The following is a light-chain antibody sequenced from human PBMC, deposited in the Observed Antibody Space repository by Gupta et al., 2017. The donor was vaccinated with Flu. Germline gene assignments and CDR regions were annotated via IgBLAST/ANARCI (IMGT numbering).Light chain of an antibody. CDR1: VSSIVSRF. CDR2: DYS. Sequence: KTTSASCASVSSIVSRFLSRNRLLPRTAPKLLISDYSKRISGIPDRFSGSKSGTAATLDITGLQTQDEAEYYCGTWENRLGAGLFGGGTKLSVL. CDR3: GTWENRLGAGL. V-gene: IGLV1-51*02. J-gene: IGLJ2*01.